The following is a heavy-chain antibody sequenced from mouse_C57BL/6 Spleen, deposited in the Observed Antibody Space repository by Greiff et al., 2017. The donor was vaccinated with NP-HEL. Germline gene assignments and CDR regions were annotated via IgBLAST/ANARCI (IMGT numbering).Heavy chain of an antibody. J-gene: IGHJ2*01. D-gene: IGHD4-1*01. CDR1: GYTFTSYW. Sequence: QVQLQQPGAELVKPGASVKLSCKASGYTFTSYWMHWVKQRPGQGLEWIGMLNPNSGSTNYNEKFKSKATLTVDKSSSTAYMQRSSLTSEDSAVYYCARRELGGSYYFDYWGQGTTLTVSS. CDR2: LNPNSGST. V-gene: IGHV1-64*01. CDR3: ARRELGGSYYFDY.